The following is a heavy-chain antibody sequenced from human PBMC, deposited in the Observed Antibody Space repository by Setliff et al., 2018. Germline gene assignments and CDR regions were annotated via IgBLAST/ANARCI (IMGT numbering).Heavy chain of an antibody. Sequence: GASVQVSCKASGYVFTGYYIHWVRHAPGQGFEWMGSVNPRTGSTAYAARFQGRITMTRDTSATTVYMTLGSLGSDDTAVYFCARDAVSNFDRGDSPAYWGRGTLVTVSS. D-gene: IGHD2-21*01. J-gene: IGHJ4*02. V-gene: IGHV1-46*01. CDR1: GYVFTGYY. CDR2: VNPRTGST. CDR3: ARDAVSNFDRGDSPAY.